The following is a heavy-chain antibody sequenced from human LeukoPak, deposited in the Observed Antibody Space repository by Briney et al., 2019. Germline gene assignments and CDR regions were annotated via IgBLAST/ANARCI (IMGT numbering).Heavy chain of an antibody. Sequence: SETLSLTCTVSGGSFSSSSYYWGWIRQPTGKGLEWIRRMHYSGTTYYNSSLKSRVTISVDTSKNQFSLKLSSVTAADTAVYYCARHRSGGYYYYYGMDVWGRGTTVTVSS. CDR2: MHYSGTT. J-gene: IGHJ6*02. D-gene: IGHD4-23*01. CDR3: ARHRSGGYYYYYGMDV. V-gene: IGHV4-39*01. CDR1: GGSFSSSSYY.